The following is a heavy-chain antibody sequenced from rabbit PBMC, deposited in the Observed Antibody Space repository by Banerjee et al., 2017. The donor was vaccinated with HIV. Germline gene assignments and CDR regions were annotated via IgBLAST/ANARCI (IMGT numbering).Heavy chain of an antibody. V-gene: IGHV1S40*01. J-gene: IGHJ4*01. CDR1: GFDLSSYYY. Sequence: QSLEESGGGLVKPGGTLTLTCKASGFDLSSYYYMCWVRQAPGKGLEWIGCIDTGSGSALYVSWAKGRFTISKTSSTTVTLQMTSLTAADTATYFCARGVTMTMVTFNLWGPGTLVTVS. CDR3: ARGVTMTMVTFNL. D-gene: IGHD2-1*01. CDR2: IDTGSGSA.